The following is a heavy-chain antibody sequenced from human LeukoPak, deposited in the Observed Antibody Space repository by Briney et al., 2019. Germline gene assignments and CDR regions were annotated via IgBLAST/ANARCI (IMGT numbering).Heavy chain of an antibody. Sequence: GGSLRLSCAASGFTFDDYGMSWVRQAPGKGLEWVSGINWNGGSTGYADSVKGRFTISRDNAKNSLYLQMNSLRAEDTALYYCATPSGYSSGWYPFDHWGQGTLVTVSS. V-gene: IGHV3-20*04. CDR1: GFTFDDYG. D-gene: IGHD6-19*01. J-gene: IGHJ4*02. CDR3: ATPSGYSSGWYPFDH. CDR2: INWNGGST.